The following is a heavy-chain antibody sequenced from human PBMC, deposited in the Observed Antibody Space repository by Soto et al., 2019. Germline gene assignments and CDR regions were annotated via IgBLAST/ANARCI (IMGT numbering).Heavy chain of an antibody. V-gene: IGHV1-69*08. CDR2: IIPILGRA. J-gene: IGHJ4*02. CDR1: GGSVSSST. CDR3: AGDSGYSNYAFDF. Sequence: QVQLVQSGAEVKKPGSSVKVSCEASGGSVSSSTLSWVRQAPGQGLEWMGRIIPILGRANYAQKFQDRVTITADNSTSTAYMELSSLRSADTAVYFCAGDSGYSNYAFDFWGQGTLITVSS. D-gene: IGHD4-4*01.